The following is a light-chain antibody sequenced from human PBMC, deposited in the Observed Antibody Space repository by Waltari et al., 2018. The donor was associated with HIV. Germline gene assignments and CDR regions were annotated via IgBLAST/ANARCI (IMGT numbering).Light chain of an antibody. CDR3: TSYTSRTTPVA. CDR2: DVK. V-gene: IGLV2-14*03. CDR1: SSDIGSYNY. J-gene: IGLJ2*01. Sequence: QSALAHPASVSGSPGHSITIPCVGTSSDIGSYNYVSLYPPPPGKAPRLIISDVKTRPSGVSNRFSGSKSGNTASLTISGLRAEDEAYYYCTSYTSRTTPVAFGGGTMLTVL.